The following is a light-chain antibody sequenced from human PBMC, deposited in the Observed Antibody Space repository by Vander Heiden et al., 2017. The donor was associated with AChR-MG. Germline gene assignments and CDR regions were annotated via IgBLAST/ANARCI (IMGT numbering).Light chain of an antibody. CDR2: QDS. CDR1: KLGDKY. Sequence: SYELTQPPSVSVSPGQTASIPCSGDKLGDKYACWYQQKPGQSPVLVIYQDSKRPSGFPERFSGSNSGNTATLTISGTQAMDEADYYCQAWDSSTLVFGGGTKLTVL. V-gene: IGLV3-1*01. CDR3: QAWDSSTLV. J-gene: IGLJ2*01.